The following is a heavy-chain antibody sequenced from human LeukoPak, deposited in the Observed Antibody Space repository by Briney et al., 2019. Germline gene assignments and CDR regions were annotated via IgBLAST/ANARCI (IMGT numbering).Heavy chain of an antibody. CDR3: VRDYPYGSVDY. Sequence: PSETLSLTCTVSGGSISSYYWSWIRQPPGKGLEWIGSMYHSGTTYYNPSLKSRVTISVDTSKNQFSLKLTSVTAADTAVYYCVRDYPYGSVDYWGQGTLVTVSS. V-gene: IGHV4-38-2*02. CDR2: MYHSGTT. D-gene: IGHD3-10*01. CDR1: GGSISSYY. J-gene: IGHJ4*02.